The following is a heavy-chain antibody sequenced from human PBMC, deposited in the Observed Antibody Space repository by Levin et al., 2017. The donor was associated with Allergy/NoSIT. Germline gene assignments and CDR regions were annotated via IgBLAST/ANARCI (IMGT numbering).Heavy chain of an antibody. CDR2: ISHDANNI. CDR3: AKRNRDGYNYGDY. CDR1: GFTFSSYG. V-gene: IGHV3-30*18. D-gene: IGHD5-24*01. J-gene: IGHJ4*02. Sequence: GSLRLSCAASGFTFSSYGMHWVRQAPGKGLEWVAIISHDANNIYYADSVKGRFTISRDNSKNTLYLQMNSLTAEDTAVYYCAKRNRDGYNYGDYWGQGTLVTVSS.